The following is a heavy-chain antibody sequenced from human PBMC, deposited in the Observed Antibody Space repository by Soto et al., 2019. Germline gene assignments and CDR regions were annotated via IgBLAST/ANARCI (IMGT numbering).Heavy chain of an antibody. CDR3: ARGPRYCSTTTCFAGVTWFDP. CDR1: GCIFTSYG. Sequence: ASVKVSCKASGCIFTSYGISWVRQAPGQGLEWMGWISGYNANTNYAQKVQGRVTMTTDTSTNTAYMDLRNLTPDDTAVYYCARGPRYCSTTTCFAGVTWFDPWG. D-gene: IGHD2-2*01. J-gene: IGHJ5*02. CDR2: ISGYNANT. V-gene: IGHV1-18*04.